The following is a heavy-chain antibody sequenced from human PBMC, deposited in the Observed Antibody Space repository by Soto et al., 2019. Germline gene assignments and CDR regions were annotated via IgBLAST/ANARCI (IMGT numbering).Heavy chain of an antibody. CDR3: ACGECGIAARLGYFDY. CDR1: GGSFSGYY. D-gene: IGHD6-6*01. J-gene: IGHJ4*02. V-gene: IGHV4-34*01. CDR2: SNHSGCN. Sequence: QVQLQQWGAGLLKPSETLSLTCAVYGGSFSGYYWSWIRQPPWKGREWMGESNHSGCNNYNPCLKSRVPIKVDTYNKQFSLKLSSVTASDTSLYYGACGECGIAARLGYFDYLGQGRLVTASS.